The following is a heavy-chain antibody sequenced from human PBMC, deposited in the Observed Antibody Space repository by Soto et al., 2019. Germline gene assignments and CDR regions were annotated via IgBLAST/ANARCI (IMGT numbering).Heavy chain of an antibody. D-gene: IGHD1-1*01. J-gene: IGHJ4*02. CDR3: ARKIREYKFDY. Sequence: ASVKVSCKVSGYSFVGYYLHWMRQAPGQGLEWLGWINPTTGGTNYPQKFQGRVTMTRDTSISTAYMELSSLRPDDTAVYFCARKIREYKFDYCGQGTLVTVSS. CDR2: INPTTGGT. CDR1: GYSFVGYY. V-gene: IGHV1-2*02.